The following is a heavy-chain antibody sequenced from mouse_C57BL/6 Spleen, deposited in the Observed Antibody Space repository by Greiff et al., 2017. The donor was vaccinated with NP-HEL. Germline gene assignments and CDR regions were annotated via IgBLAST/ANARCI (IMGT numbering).Heavy chain of an antibody. CDR2: ISNGGGST. J-gene: IGHJ2*01. CDR1: GFTFSDYY. CDR3: ASYDGYYFDY. D-gene: IGHD2-3*01. Sequence: EVQLVESGGGLVQPGGSLKLSCAASGFTFSDYYMYWVRQTPEKRLEWVAYISNGGGSTYYPDTVKGRFTISRDNAKNTLYLQMSRLKSEDTAMYYCASYDGYYFDYWGQGTTLTVSS. V-gene: IGHV5-12*01.